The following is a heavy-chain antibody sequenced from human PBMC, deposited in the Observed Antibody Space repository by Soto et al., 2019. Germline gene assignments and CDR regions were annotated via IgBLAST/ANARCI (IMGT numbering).Heavy chain of an antibody. V-gene: IGHV3-49*04. CDR1: GFTFGDYA. J-gene: IGHJ6*02. D-gene: IGHD6-13*01. CDR3: TRGLQQLVLFYGMDV. CDR2: IRSKAYGGTT. Sequence: PGGSLRLSCTASGFTFGDYAMSWVRQAPGKGLEWVGFIRSKAYGGTTEYAASVKGRFTISRDDSKSIAYLQMNSLKTEDTAVYYCTRGLQQLVLFYGMDVWGQGTTVTVSS.